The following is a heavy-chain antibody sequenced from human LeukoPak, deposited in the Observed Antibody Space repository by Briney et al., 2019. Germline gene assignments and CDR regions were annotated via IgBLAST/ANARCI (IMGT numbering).Heavy chain of an antibody. CDR3: V. CDR2: VYYSGST. Sequence: PSETLSLTCSVYGGSFSAFYWNWIRQPPGKGLEWIGSVYYSGSTYYNPSLKSRVTISVDTSKNQFSLNRISVTAADTAYYMDVWGKRTTVTGSS. J-gene: IGHJ6*03. CDR1: GGSFSAFY. V-gene: IGHV4-34*03.